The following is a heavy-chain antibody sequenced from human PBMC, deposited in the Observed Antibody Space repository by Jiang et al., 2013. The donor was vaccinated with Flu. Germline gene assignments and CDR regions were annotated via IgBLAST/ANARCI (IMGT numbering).Heavy chain of an antibody. D-gene: IGHD3-3*01. CDR2: IYWNDDK. CDR1: GFSLSTSGVG. Sequence: KPTQTLTLTCTFSGFSLSTSGVGVGWIRQPPGKALEWLALIYWNDDKRYSPSLKSRLTITKDTSKNQVVLTMTNMDPVDTATYYCAHITPFLFETIFGVVITQYNWFDPWGQGTLVTVSS. CDR3: AHITPFLFETIFGVVITQYNWFDP. J-gene: IGHJ5*02. V-gene: IGHV2-5*01.